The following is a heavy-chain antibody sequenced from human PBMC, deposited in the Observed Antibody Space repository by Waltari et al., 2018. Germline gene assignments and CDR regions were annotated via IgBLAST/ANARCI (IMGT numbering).Heavy chain of an antibody. CDR1: DGSITSYY. CDR3: ARTYSSAWPPLLDY. Sequence: QVQLQESGPGLMKPSETLSLTCTVSDGSITSYYWSWIRQPAGKGLEWIGRIYGGGGADYNPSLRSRVAMSVDTSKSQFSLMMRSVTAADTAIYYCARTYSSAWPPLLDYWGQGTLVTVSS. V-gene: IGHV4-4*07. D-gene: IGHD6-19*01. CDR2: IYGGGGA. J-gene: IGHJ4*02.